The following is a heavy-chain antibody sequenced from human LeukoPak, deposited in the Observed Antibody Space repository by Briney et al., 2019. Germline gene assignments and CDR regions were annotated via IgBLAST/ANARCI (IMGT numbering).Heavy chain of an antibody. J-gene: IGHJ3*02. CDR2: MNPNSGNT. CDR1: GYTFTSYD. D-gene: IGHD5-24*01. V-gene: IGHV1-8*02. Sequence: ASVNVSCKASGYTFTSYDINWVRQAAGQGLEWMGWMNPNSGNTGYAQKFQGRVTMTRNTSISTAYMELSSLKSEDTAVYYCARVRDGYNDAYDIWGQGTMVTVSS. CDR3: ARVRDGYNDAYDI.